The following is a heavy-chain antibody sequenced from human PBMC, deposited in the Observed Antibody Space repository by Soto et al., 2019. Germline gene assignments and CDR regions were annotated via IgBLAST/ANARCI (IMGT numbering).Heavy chain of an antibody. CDR1: GFTFSSHD. D-gene: IGHD6-19*01. Sequence: EVQLVESGGGLVQPGGSLRLSCAASGFTFSSHDMHWVRQATGKGLEWVSAIGTAGDTYYPGSVKGRFTISRENAKNSLYLQMNSLRAGDTAVYYCARGAVAGAFDIWGQGTMVTVSS. J-gene: IGHJ3*02. CDR2: IGTAGDT. CDR3: ARGAVAGAFDI. V-gene: IGHV3-13*01.